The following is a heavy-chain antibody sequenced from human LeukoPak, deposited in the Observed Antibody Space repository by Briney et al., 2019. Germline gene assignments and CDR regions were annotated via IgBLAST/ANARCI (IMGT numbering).Heavy chain of an antibody. J-gene: IGHJ4*02. CDR2: ISYDGSNK. D-gene: IGHD3-10*01. CDR3: ASGPYYGSGTFDY. V-gene: IGHV3-30-3*01. CDR1: GFTFSSYA. Sequence: PGRSLRLSCAASGFTFSSYAMHWVRQAPGKGLEWVAVISYDGSNKYYADSVKGRFTISRDNSKNTLYLQMNSLRAEDTAVYYCASGPYYGSGTFDYWGQGTLVTVSS.